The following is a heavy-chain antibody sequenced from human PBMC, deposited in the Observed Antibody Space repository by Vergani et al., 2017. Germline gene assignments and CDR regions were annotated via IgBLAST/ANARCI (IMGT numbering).Heavy chain of an antibody. CDR1: GFTFSSYS. Sequence: EVQLVESGGGLVKPGGSLRLSCAASGFTFSSYSMNWARQAPGKGLEWVSSISSSSSYIYYADSVKGRLTISRDNAKNSLYLQMNSLRAEDTAVYYCARDHWAGYSYGYGSCFDYWGQGTLVTVSS. J-gene: IGHJ4*02. D-gene: IGHD5-18*01. V-gene: IGHV3-21*01. CDR2: ISSSSSYI. CDR3: ARDHWAGYSYGYGSCFDY.